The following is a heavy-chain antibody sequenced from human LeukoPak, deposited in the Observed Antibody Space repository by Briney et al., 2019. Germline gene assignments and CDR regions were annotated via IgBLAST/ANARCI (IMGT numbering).Heavy chain of an antibody. CDR1: GFAFSSYS. V-gene: IGHV3-48*04. Sequence: GGSLGLCCAASGFAFSSYSMNWVRQAPGKGLEWVSYISSSSSTIYYADSVKGRFTISRDNAKNSLYLQMNSLRAEDTAVYYCARTRDYYYYMDVWGKGTTVTVSS. CDR3: ARTRDYYYYMDV. CDR2: ISSSSSTI. J-gene: IGHJ6*03.